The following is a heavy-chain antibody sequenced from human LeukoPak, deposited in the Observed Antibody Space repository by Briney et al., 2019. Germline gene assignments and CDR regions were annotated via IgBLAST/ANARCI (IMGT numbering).Heavy chain of an antibody. CDR2: INHSGST. Sequence: PSETLSLTCAVYGGSFSGYYWSWIRQPPGKGLEWIGEINHSGSTNYNPSLKSRVTISVDTSKNQFPLKLSSVTAADTAAYYCARDRQLWSIWGQGTLVTVSS. D-gene: IGHD5-18*01. CDR1: GGSFSGYY. J-gene: IGHJ4*02. CDR3: ARDRQLWSI. V-gene: IGHV4-34*01.